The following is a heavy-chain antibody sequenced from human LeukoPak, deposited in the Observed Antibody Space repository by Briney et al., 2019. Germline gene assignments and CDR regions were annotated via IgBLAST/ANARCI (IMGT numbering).Heavy chain of an antibody. Sequence: PSETLSLTCTVSGGSISSSSYYWGWIRQPPGKGLEWIGSIYYSGSTYYNPSLKSRVIISVDTSKNQFSLKLSSVTAADTAVYYCARHKFLGGATLLDYWGQGTLVTVSS. V-gene: IGHV4-39*01. CDR3: ARHKFLGGATLLDY. D-gene: IGHD1-26*01. J-gene: IGHJ4*02. CDR1: GGSISSSSYY. CDR2: IYYSGST.